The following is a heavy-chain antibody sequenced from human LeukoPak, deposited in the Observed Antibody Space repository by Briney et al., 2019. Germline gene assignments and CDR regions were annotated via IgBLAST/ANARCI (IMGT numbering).Heavy chain of an antibody. CDR3: SRESGPFCPFGY. J-gene: IGHJ4*02. CDR2: ISLAGQT. D-gene: IGHD1-26*01. V-gene: IGHV4-4*02. CDR1: GGSISGTNW. Sequence: SGTLSLTCGVSGGSISGTNWWSWVRQPPGQGLEWIGEISLAGQTNYNPSLNGRVTMSLDKSSNQLSLHLTSVAAADTATYFCSRESGPFCPFGYWGQGTLVIVSS.